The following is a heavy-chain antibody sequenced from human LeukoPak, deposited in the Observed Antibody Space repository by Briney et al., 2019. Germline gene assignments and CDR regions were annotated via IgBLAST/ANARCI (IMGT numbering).Heavy chain of an antibody. CDR2: ISAYNGNT. CDR1: SYTFTSYG. D-gene: IGHD6-19*01. CDR3: ARDEGWYYFDY. J-gene: IGHJ4*02. V-gene: IGHV1-18*04. Sequence: EASVKVSCKASSYTFTSYGISWVRQAPGQGLECMGWISAYNGNTNYAQKLQGRVTMTTDTSTSTAYKELRSLGSDDTAVYYCARDEGWYYFDYWGQGTLVTVSS.